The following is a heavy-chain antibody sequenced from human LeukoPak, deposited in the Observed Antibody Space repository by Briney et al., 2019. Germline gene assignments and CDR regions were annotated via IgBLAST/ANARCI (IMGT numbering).Heavy chain of an antibody. Sequence: GWSLRLSCAASGFTFSNYAMTWVRQAPGKGLEWVSTINSIGDTTYYADSVKGRFTISRVNSKNTLYLQMNSLRAGDTAIYYCAKSVSGSSYDYWGQGTLVTVSS. CDR3: AKSVSGSSYDY. D-gene: IGHD6-19*01. V-gene: IGHV3-23*01. J-gene: IGHJ4*02. CDR1: GFTFSNYA. CDR2: INSIGDTT.